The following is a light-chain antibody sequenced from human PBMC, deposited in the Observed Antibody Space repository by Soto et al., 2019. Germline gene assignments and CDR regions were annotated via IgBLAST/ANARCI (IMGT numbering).Light chain of an antibody. CDR1: SSDVGDYNY. J-gene: IGLJ1*01. V-gene: IGLV2-14*01. CDR3: SSYTSSSTL. CDR2: DVS. Sequence: QSALTQPAAVSGSPGQSITISCTGTSSDVGDYNYVSWYQQHPGKAPKRMLDDVSNRPSGISNRFSGSKSGNTASLTISGLQAEDEADYYCSSYTSSSTLFGTGTKVTVL.